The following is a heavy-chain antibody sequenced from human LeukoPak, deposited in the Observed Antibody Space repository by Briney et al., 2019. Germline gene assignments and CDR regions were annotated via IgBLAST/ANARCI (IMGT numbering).Heavy chain of an antibody. D-gene: IGHD1-1*01. J-gene: IGHJ4*02. V-gene: IGHV3-23*01. Sequence: GGSLRLSCAASGFTFSTYAMSWVRQAPGKGLEWVSAISASGGSTYYADSVKGRFTISRDNSKSTLYLQLNSLTAEDTAMYYCAKDEGRLITNWYRQYWGQGTPVTVSS. CDR2: ISASGGST. CDR3: AKDEGRLITNWYRQY. CDR1: GFTFSTYA.